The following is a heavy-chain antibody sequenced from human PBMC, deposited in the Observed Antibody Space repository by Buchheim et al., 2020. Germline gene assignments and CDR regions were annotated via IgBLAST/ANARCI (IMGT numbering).Heavy chain of an antibody. V-gene: IGHV4-61*02. CDR3: ARVRIAAAGSFYYFDY. Sequence: QVQLQESGPGLVKPSQTLSLTCTVSGGSISSGSYYWSWIRQPAGKGLEWIGRIYTSGSTTYNPSLKSRVTISVTTSKNQFSLKLSSVTAADTAVYYCARVRIAAAGSFYYFDYWGQGTL. D-gene: IGHD6-13*01. J-gene: IGHJ4*02. CDR1: GGSISSGSYY. CDR2: IYTSGST.